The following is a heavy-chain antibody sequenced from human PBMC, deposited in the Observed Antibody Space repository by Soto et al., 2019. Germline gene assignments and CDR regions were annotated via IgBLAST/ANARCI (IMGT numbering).Heavy chain of an antibody. CDR2: IYTSGST. CDR3: ARAGTAAGRMDV. Sequence: SETLSLTCTVSGGSISSYYWSWLRQPAGKGLEWIGRIYTSGSTNYNPSLKSRVTMSVDTSKNQLSLKLSSVTTADTAVYYCARAGTAAGRMDVWGQGTTVTVSS. J-gene: IGHJ6*02. V-gene: IGHV4-4*07. D-gene: IGHD6-13*01. CDR1: GGSISSYY.